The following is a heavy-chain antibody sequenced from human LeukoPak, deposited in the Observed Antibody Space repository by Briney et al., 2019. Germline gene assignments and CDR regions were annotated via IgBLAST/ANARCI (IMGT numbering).Heavy chain of an antibody. CDR2: INTDGSST. V-gene: IGHV3-74*01. J-gene: IGHJ4*02. CDR3: AKAGVTINYGDY. D-gene: IGHD4-17*01. CDR1: GFTFSSYW. Sequence: GGSLRLSCAASGFTFSSYWIHWVRQAPGKGLVWVSRINTDGSSTAYADSVKGRFTISRDNAENTLYLQMNSLRAEDAAVYYCAKAGVTINYGDYWGQGTLVTVSS.